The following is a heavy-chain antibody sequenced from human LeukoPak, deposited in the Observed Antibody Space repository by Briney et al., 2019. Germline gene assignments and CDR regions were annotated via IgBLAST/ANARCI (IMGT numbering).Heavy chain of an antibody. CDR1: GYSFTSYW. J-gene: IGHJ3*02. V-gene: IGHV5-51*01. D-gene: IGHD2-15*01. CDR2: IYPDDSDT. Sequence: GESLKISCKGSGYSFTSYWIGWVRQMPGKGLEWMGIIYPDDSDTRYSPSFQGQVTISADKSISTAYLQWSSLKASDTAMYYCARQGPVSGSSPNGAFDIWGQGTMVTVSS. CDR3: ARQGPVSGSSPNGAFDI.